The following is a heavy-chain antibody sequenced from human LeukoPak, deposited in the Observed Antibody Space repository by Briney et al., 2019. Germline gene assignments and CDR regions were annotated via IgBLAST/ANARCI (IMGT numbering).Heavy chain of an antibody. CDR3: AKDTDLTYYDFWSGYYVPYYYGMDV. CDR2: ISGSGGST. V-gene: IGHV3-23*01. CDR1: GFTFSSYA. J-gene: IGHJ6*02. Sequence: GGSLRLSCAASGFTFSSYAMSWVRQAPGKGLEWVSAISGSGGSTYYADSVKGRFTISRDNSKNTLYLQMNSLRAEDTAVYYCAKDTDLTYYDFWSGYYVPYYYGMDVWGQGTTVTVSS. D-gene: IGHD3-3*01.